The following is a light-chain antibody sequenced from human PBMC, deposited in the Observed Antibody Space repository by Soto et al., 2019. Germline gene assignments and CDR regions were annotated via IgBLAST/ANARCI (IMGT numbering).Light chain of an antibody. CDR2: GAS. Sequence: EIVLTQSPGTLSLSPGERATLSCRASQSVSSSYLAWYQQKPGQAPRLLIYGASTRATGFPARFSGSGSGTEFTLTISSLQSEDFAVYLCQQYHYWPITFGQGTRLEI. V-gene: IGKV3-15*01. J-gene: IGKJ5*01. CDR3: QQYHYWPIT. CDR1: QSVSSSY.